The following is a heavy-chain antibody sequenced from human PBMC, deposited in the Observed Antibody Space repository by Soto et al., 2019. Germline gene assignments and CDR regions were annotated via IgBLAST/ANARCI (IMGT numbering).Heavy chain of an antibody. D-gene: IGHD6-19*01. CDR1: RFTFIRYA. J-gene: IGHJ4*02. CDR2: VSSNGEST. V-gene: IGHV3-64D*06. CDR3: VKSATIAVAATDYFDY. Sequence: LRLSCSASRFTFIRYAMHWVRQAPGKGLEYVSGVSSNGESTYHADSVKGRFTISRDNSKNTLYLQMGSLRVEDTAIYYCVKSATIAVAATDYFDYWGQGTLVTVSS.